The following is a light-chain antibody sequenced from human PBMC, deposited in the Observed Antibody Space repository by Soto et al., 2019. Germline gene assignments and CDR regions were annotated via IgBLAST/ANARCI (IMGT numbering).Light chain of an antibody. CDR3: CSYTGTGTLYV. Sequence: QSALTQPASVSGSPGQSITISCTGSSSDVGAYRSVSWYQHHPGKAPKLLIYDVTNRPSGVSSRFSGSKTGNTASLTISGLQAEDAAGYYCCSYTGTGTLYVFGSGTKLTVL. CDR2: DVT. J-gene: IGLJ1*01. V-gene: IGLV2-14*03. CDR1: SSDVGAYRS.